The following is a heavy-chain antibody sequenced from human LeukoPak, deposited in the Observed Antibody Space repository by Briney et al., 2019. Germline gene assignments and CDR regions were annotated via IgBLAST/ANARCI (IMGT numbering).Heavy chain of an antibody. Sequence: GASVKVSCEASGYTFTGYYMHWVRQAPGQGLEWMGWINPNTGDTDYAQKFQGRVTMTRDTTISTAYMELSRLTFDDTAVYYCASYPRYISSPPFDYWGQGTLVTVSS. CDR3: ASYPRYISSPPFDY. V-gene: IGHV1-2*02. CDR2: INPNTGDT. CDR1: GYTFTGYY. J-gene: IGHJ4*02. D-gene: IGHD5-12*01.